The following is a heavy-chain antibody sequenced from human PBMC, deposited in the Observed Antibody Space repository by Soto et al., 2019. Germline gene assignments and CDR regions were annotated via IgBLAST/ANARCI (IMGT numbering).Heavy chain of an antibody. CDR1: GCTFPGYY. Sequence: SVKVSFRGSGCTFPGYYMHWVRQAAGQGLEWMGWINPNMGGTNYAQKFHGRITMTRDKSITTAYMELTRLTSDDTAVYYCARDSYCGILNGYYRNGFDIWGQGTMVTVSS. CDR2: INPNMGGT. CDR3: ARDSYCGILNGYYRNGFDI. J-gene: IGHJ3*02. V-gene: IGHV1-2*02. D-gene: IGHD3-9*01.